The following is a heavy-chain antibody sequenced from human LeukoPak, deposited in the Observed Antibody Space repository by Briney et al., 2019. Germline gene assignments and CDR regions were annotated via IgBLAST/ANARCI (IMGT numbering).Heavy chain of an antibody. J-gene: IGHJ4*02. V-gene: IGHV4-39*01. D-gene: IGHD2-21*01. CDR2: VAYSGST. CDR1: GVSINSNYYY. CDR3: ARHADCLGDCYRN. Sequence: SETLSLTCTVSGVSINSNYYYWGWIRQPPGKGLEWIGSVAYSGSTFRNPSLKSRLSIYSDTSKNQFSLRLTSVTAADTAVYYCARHADCLGDCYRNWGQGTLVTVSS.